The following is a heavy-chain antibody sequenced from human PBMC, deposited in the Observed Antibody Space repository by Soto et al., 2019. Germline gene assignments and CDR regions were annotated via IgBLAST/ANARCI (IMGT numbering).Heavy chain of an antibody. Sequence: VQLVQSGAAVKKPGASVKVSCKASGYTFTSYGISWVRQAPGQGLEWMGWISDYNGNTNYAQKRQGRVTMTTDTSTSKAYMELRSLSSDDTAVYYCARDNLITMVRGVIINYYYGMDVWGQGTTVTVSS. CDR2: ISDYNGNT. D-gene: IGHD3-10*01. J-gene: IGHJ6*02. CDR1: GYTFTSYG. CDR3: ARDNLITMVRGVIINYYYGMDV. V-gene: IGHV1-18*01.